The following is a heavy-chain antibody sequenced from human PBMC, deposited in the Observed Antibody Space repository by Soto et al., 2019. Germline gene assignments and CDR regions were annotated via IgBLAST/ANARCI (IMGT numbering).Heavy chain of an antibody. CDR3: AKEPPAAD. Sequence: EVQLLESGGDLIQPGGSLRLSCVASGLTFGSRAMSWVRQSPGEGLEWVSTISGSGGSTYYADSVKGRFTISRDNSKNTLYLQMNSLRAEDTAVYYCAKEPPAADWGQGTLVTVSS. J-gene: IGHJ4*02. CDR2: ISGSGGST. CDR1: GLTFGSRA. V-gene: IGHV3-23*01.